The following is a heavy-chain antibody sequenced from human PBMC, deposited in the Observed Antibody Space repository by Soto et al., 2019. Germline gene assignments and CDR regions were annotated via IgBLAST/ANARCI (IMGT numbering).Heavy chain of an antibody. CDR2: ISSSSSTI. V-gene: IGHV3-48*01. CDR1: GFTFSVYS. J-gene: IGHJ4*02. Sequence: PGGSLRLSCAASGFTFSVYSMNWVRQAPGKGLEWLSYISSSSSTIYYAYSAKRRFTISRDNAKNSLYLQMNSLRAEDTAVYYCERACGTGSSYNCFDYWGQGTLVTVSS. D-gene: IGHD3-10*01. CDR3: ERACGTGSSYNCFDY.